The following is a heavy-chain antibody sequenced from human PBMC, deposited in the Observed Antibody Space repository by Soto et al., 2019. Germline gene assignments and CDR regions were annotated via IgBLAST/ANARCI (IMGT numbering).Heavy chain of an antibody. J-gene: IGHJ4*02. CDR1: GFTLSRYP. CDR3: AKDILTGYYSAFDY. D-gene: IGHD3-9*01. CDR2: INRGATST. V-gene: IGHV3-23*01. Sequence: GGSLRLSCAASGFTLSRYPKCSVRQSPGKALVWVATINRGATSTYSAASVQGRFTTSRDNSKHTLYLQMHSGRAGDTALYYCAKDILTGYYSAFDYWGQGTLVT.